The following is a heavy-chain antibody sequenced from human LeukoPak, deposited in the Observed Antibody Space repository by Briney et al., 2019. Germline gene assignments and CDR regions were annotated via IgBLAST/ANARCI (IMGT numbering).Heavy chain of an antibody. V-gene: IGHV3-33*01. D-gene: IGHD1-20*01. CDR2: IWYDGSNK. Sequence: GGSLRLSCAASGFTFSSYGMHWVRQAPGKGLEWVAVIWYDGSNKYYADSVKGRFTISRDNSKNTLYLQMNSLRAEDTAVYYCVRAYNWMPYDYWGQGTLVTVSS. CDR1: GFTFSSYG. J-gene: IGHJ4*02. CDR3: VRAYNWMPYDY.